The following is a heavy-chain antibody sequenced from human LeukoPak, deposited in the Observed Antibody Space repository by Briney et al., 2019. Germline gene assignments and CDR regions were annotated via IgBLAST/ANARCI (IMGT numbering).Heavy chain of an antibody. J-gene: IGHJ4*02. Sequence: ASVKVSCKVSGYTLTELSMHWVRQAPGKGLEWMGGFDPEDGETIYAQRFQGRVTMTEDTSTDTAYMELSSLRSEDTAVYYCATSLGRWFGELLSGDYWGQGTLVTVSS. CDR3: ATSLGRWFGELLSGDY. CDR1: GYTLTELS. D-gene: IGHD3-10*01. CDR2: FDPEDGET. V-gene: IGHV1-24*01.